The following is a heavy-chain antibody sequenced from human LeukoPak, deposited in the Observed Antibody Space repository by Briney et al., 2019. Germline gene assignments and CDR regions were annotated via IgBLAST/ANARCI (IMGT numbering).Heavy chain of an antibody. CDR3: AKVQARGNFLSSGSYISPFDS. CDR1: GFTFVHFA. Sequence: GGSLRLSCAASGFTFVHFAMSWVRQAPGKGLQWVSIISDSTTNTYYIDSVKGRFTISRDNSKNTLYLQMNSLSAEDTAVYYCAKVQARGNFLSSGSYISPFDSWGQGTPVTVSS. D-gene: IGHD3-10*02. V-gene: IGHV3-23*01. CDR2: ISDSTTNT. J-gene: IGHJ4*02.